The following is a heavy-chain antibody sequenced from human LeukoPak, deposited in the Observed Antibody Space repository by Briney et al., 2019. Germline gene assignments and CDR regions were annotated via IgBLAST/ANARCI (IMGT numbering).Heavy chain of an antibody. V-gene: IGHV3-66*04. CDR1: GFTVSSNY. Sequence: GGSLRLSCAASGFTVSSNYMSWVRQAPGKGLEWVSVIYSGGSTYYADSVKCRFTISRDNSKNTLYLQMNSLRAEDTAVYYCARHQNFDYFDYWGQGTLVTVSS. J-gene: IGHJ4*02. CDR2: IYSGGST. CDR3: ARHQNFDYFDY.